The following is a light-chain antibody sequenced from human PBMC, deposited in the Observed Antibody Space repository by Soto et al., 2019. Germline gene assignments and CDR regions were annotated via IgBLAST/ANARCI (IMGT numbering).Light chain of an antibody. Sequence: EIVMTQSPATLSVSPGERATLSCRASQSISSSLAWYQHKAGQAPRLLIHGASTRATGIPDRFSGSGSGTDFTLTISSLQAEDVAVYYCQQYYSPPLTFGGGTKVDIK. J-gene: IGKJ4*01. CDR3: QQYYSPPLT. V-gene: IGKV3-15*01. CDR1: QSISSS. CDR2: GAS.